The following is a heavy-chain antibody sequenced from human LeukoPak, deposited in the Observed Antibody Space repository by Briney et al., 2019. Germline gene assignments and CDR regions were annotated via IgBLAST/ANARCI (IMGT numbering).Heavy chain of an antibody. CDR3: ARGGGYDILTGYLAGFDP. CDR2: INPNSGGT. Sequence: ASVKVSCKASGGTLSRYAISWVRQAPGQGLEWMGWINPNSGGTNYAQKFQGRVTMTRDTSISTAYMELSRLRSDDTAVYYCARGGGYDILTGYLAGFDPWGQGTLVTVSS. D-gene: IGHD3-9*01. CDR1: GGTLSRYA. V-gene: IGHV1-2*02. J-gene: IGHJ5*02.